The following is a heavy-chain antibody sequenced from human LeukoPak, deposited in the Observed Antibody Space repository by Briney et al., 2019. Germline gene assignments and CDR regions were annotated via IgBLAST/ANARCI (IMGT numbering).Heavy chain of an antibody. CDR2: VYSSGST. Sequence: PSQILSLTCTVSGGSISSGSHYWTWIRQPAGKGLEYIGRVYSSGSTDSNPSLRSRLTMSVDTSKNQLSLKLTSVTAADTAVYYCARLGRFGALLPYYYYMDVWGKGTTVTVSS. J-gene: IGHJ6*03. V-gene: IGHV4-61*02. CDR3: ARLGRFGALLPYYYYMDV. CDR1: GGSISSGSHY. D-gene: IGHD3-10*01.